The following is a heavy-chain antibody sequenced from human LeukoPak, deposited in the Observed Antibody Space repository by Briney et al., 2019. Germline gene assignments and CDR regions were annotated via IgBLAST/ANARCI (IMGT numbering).Heavy chain of an antibody. J-gene: IGHJ4*02. CDR2: ISAYNDNT. D-gene: IGHD4-17*01. V-gene: IGHV1-18*01. Sequence: ASVKVSCKASGYTFTSYGISWVRQAPGQGLEWMGWISAYNDNTNYAQKLQGRVTMTTDTSTSTAYMELRSLRSDDTAVYYCARLQGYYGDYRMDYWGQGTLVTVSS. CDR1: GYTFTSYG. CDR3: ARLQGYYGDYRMDY.